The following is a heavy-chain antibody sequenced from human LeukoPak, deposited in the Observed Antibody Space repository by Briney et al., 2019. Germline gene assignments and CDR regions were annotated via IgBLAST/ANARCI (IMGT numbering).Heavy chain of an antibody. Sequence: GGSLRLSCAASGFTFSDSYMTWIRQAPGKGLELLSYISGSSSDVNYIDSVRGRFSISRDNAENSLYLQMNSLRAEDTAVYYCARDSGRGGSMDYWGQGILVTVTS. J-gene: IGHJ4*02. D-gene: IGHD2/OR15-2a*01. CDR1: GFTFSDSY. V-gene: IGHV3-11*06. CDR2: ISGSSSDV. CDR3: ARDSGRGGSMDY.